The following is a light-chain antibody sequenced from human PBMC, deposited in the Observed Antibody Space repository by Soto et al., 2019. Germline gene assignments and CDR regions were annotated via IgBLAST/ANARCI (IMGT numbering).Light chain of an antibody. CDR1: QDMGSD. V-gene: IGKV1-17*01. Sequence: DIQMTQSPSSLSASVGDRVTITCRASQDMGSDVGWYQQKPGKATRRLIYSASNLQSGDPSSFSGSGSGTEITLKMSIQQPENFATYPCLQHKSFPWTCDQGTNVEIK. CDR2: SAS. J-gene: IGKJ1*01. CDR3: LQHKSFPWT.